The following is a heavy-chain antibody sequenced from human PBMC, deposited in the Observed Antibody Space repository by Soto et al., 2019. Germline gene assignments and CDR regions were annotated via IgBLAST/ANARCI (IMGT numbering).Heavy chain of an antibody. CDR2: IYTSRNS. CDR3: ARLWFGKPTVYLDY. J-gene: IGHJ4*02. CDR1: GGSIRNYY. D-gene: IGHD3-10*01. V-gene: IGHV4-4*07. Sequence: QVQLQESGPGLVKPSETLSLTCSVSGGSIRNYYWNWIRQPAGQGLEWIGRIYTSRNSAYNPSLKSRVTMSADTSKNQLSLRLSSVTAAASGVYYGARLWFGKPTVYLDYWGQGIRVTISS.